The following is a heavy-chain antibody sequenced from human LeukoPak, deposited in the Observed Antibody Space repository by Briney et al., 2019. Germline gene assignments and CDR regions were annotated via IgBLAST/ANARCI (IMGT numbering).Heavy chain of an antibody. CDR2: VGGSAGP. J-gene: IGHJ4*02. CDR3: AKEEDSSPHRHS. CDR1: GFSFSNYA. V-gene: IGHV3-23*01. D-gene: IGHD3-22*01. Sequence: GGSLRHSCAASGFSFSNYAMSWVRQAPGKGLESVSGVGGSAGPFYPDSVKGRFSISRDNSMNTVSLQMNSLRVEDTAVYYCAKEEDSSPHRHSWAQGTLVTVSS.